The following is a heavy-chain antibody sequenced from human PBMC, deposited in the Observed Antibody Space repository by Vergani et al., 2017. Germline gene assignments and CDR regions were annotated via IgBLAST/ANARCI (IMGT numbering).Heavy chain of an antibody. CDR2: ISYDGSNK. D-gene: IGHD3-3*01. CDR1: GFTFSSYG. J-gene: IGHJ6*03. Sequence: QVQLVESGGGVVQPGRSLRLSCAASGFTFSSYGMHWVRQAPGKGLEWVAVISYDGSNKYYADSVKGRFTICRDNSKNTLYLQMNSLRAEDTAVYYCAKRGSPHDFCSGYYYYYMNVWGRGPTVTVSS. V-gene: IGHV3-30*18. CDR3: AKRGSPHDFCSGYYYYYMNV.